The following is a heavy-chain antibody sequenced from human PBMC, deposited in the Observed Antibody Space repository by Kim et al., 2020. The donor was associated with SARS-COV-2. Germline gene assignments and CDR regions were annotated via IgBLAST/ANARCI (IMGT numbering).Heavy chain of an antibody. J-gene: IGHJ4*02. CDR2: IGSVGDI. CDR3: ASVTGTGVH. Sequence: GGSLRLSCVASGFTFSAYDMHWVRQATGKGLEWLSAIGSVGDIYYKDSVKGRFTISRDNAKNSLYLQMSSLRAGDTAVYYCASVTGTGVHWGRRTLVTVSS. CDR1: GFTFSAYD. D-gene: IGHD1-1*01. V-gene: IGHV3-13*01.